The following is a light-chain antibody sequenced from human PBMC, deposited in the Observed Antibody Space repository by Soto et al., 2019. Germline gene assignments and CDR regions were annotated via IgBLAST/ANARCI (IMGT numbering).Light chain of an antibody. CDR3: HQYNSYWT. Sequence: DIQRTHSHSTVAATIGDRVAXTCRASQSIGSWLAWYQQKPWKDPKLLIYKTYSLENGVQSRFRGSGSGTEFTLSISSLQPDDFATYYCHQYNSYWTFGHRTTVGIK. V-gene: IGKV1-5*03. J-gene: IGKJ1*01. CDR1: QSIGSW. CDR2: KTY.